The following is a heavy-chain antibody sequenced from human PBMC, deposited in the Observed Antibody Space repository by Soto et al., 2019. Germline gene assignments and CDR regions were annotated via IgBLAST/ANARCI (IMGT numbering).Heavy chain of an antibody. CDR3: ARLNRISWGAFDI. J-gene: IGHJ3*02. CDR1: GGSISSYY. V-gene: IGHV4-59*08. CDR2: IYYSGST. D-gene: IGHD2-15*01. Sequence: PSETLSLTCTVSGGSISSYYWSCIRQPPGKGLEWIGYIYYSGSTNYNPSLKSRVTISVDASKNQFSLKLSSVTAADTAVYYCARLNRISWGAFDIWGQGTMVTVSS.